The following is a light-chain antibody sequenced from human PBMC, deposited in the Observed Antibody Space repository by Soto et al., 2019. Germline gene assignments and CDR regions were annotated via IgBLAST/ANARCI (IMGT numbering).Light chain of an antibody. CDR3: QQYNTWPPIT. J-gene: IGKJ5*01. V-gene: IGKV3-15*01. CDR2: GAS. CDR1: QSVSSN. Sequence: EIVMTQSPATLSVSPGERVTLSCRASQSVSSNLAWYQQKPGQAPRLLIFGASTRATGIPARFSGSGSGTEFTLTLSSLQSEDFAVYYCQQYNTWPPITFGPGTRLDIK.